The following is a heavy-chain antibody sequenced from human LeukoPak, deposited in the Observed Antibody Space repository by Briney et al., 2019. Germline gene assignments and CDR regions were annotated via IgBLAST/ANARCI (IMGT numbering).Heavy chain of an antibody. D-gene: IGHD6-13*01. CDR2: FDPEDGET. V-gene: IGHV1-24*01. CDR1: GYTLTELS. J-gene: IGHJ4*02. Sequence: ASVKVSCKVSGYTLTELSMHWVRQAPGKGLEWMGGFDPEDGETIYARKFQGRVTMTEDTSTDTAYMELSSLRSEDTAVYYCATGKSGQQLVFFPFDYWGQGTLVTVSS. CDR3: ATGKSGQQLVFFPFDY.